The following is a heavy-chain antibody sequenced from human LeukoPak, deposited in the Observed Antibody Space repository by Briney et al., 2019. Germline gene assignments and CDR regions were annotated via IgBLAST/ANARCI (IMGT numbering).Heavy chain of an antibody. D-gene: IGHD3-16*01. V-gene: IGHV4-59*01. CDR3: ARSSAYYDYVWGSYRPRYYFDY. Sequence: PSETLSLTCTVSGRSISSYYWSWIRQPPGKGLEWIGYIYYSGSTNYNPSLKSRVTISVDTSKNQFSLKLSSVTAADTAVYYCARSSAYYDYVWGSYRPRYYFDYWGQGTLVTVSS. CDR2: IYYSGST. J-gene: IGHJ4*02. CDR1: GRSISSYY.